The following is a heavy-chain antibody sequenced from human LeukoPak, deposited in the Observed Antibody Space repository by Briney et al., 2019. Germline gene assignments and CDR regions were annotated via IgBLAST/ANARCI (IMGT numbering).Heavy chain of an antibody. J-gene: IGHJ4*02. CDR3: ARDDVRGRFYGTIRI. CDR1: GYTFTGYY. CDR2: INPNSGGT. D-gene: IGHD2/OR15-2a*01. Sequence: ASVKVSCKASGYTFTGYYMHWVRQAPGQGFEWMGWINPNSGGTNYAQKFQGRVTMTRDTSISTAYMELSRLRSDDTAVYYCARDDVRGRFYGTIRIWGQGTLVTVSS. V-gene: IGHV1-2*02.